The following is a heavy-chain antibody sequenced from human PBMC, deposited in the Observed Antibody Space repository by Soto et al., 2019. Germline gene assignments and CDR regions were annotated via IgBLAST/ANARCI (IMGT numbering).Heavy chain of an antibody. J-gene: IGHJ6*02. CDR3: ARQRGIAARFYYYFGMDV. CDR1: GFTFSSYW. D-gene: IGHD6-6*01. Sequence: GGSLRLSCAASGFTFSSYWMSWVRQAPGKGLEWVANIKQDGSGKYYVDSLKGRFTISIDNAKNPLYLQMNSLRAEDTAVYYCARQRGIAARFYYYFGMDVWGQGTTVTVSS. V-gene: IGHV3-7*01. CDR2: IKQDGSGK.